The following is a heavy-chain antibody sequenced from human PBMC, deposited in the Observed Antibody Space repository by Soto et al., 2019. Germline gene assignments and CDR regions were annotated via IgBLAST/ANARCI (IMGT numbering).Heavy chain of an antibody. D-gene: IGHD3-16*02. Sequence: QVTLKESGPVLVKPTETLTLTCTVSGFSLSNARMGVSWIRQPPGKALEWLAHIFSNDEKSYSTFLKIRLTIYTEPSKSQVVLTMTNMDPVDTATYYCARLTTYYDYVWGSYRGVDYWGQGTLVTVSS. V-gene: IGHV2-26*01. CDR2: IFSNDEK. CDR1: GFSLSNARMG. J-gene: IGHJ4*02. CDR3: ARLTTYYDYVWGSYRGVDY.